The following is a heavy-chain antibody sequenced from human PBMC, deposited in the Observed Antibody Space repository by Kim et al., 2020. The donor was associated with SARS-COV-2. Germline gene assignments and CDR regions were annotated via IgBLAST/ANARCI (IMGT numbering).Heavy chain of an antibody. J-gene: IGHJ5*02. D-gene: IGHD5-12*01. CDR1: GFTFGDYA. CDR3: TRDLGGSQAGWFDP. V-gene: IGHV3-49*03. Sequence: GGSLRLSCTASGFTFGDYAMSWFRQAPGKGLEWVGFIRSKAYGGTTEYAASVKGRFTISRDDSKSIAYLQMNSLKTEDTAVYYCTRDLGGSQAGWFDPWGQGTLVTVSS. CDR2: IRSKAYGGTT.